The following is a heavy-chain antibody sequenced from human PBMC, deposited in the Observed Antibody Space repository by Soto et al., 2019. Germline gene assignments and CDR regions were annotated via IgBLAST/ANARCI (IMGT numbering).Heavy chain of an antibody. CDR1: GGSISSYY. D-gene: IGHD2-15*01. J-gene: IGHJ4*02. Sequence: SETLSLTCTVSGGSISSYYWSWIRQPPGKGLEWIGYIYYSGSTNYNPSLKSRVTISVDTSKNQFSLKLSSVTAADTAVYYCARDDVSCSGGSCYSSLVYWGQGTLVTVSS. V-gene: IGHV4-59*01. CDR2: IYYSGST. CDR3: ARDDVSCSGGSCYSSLVY.